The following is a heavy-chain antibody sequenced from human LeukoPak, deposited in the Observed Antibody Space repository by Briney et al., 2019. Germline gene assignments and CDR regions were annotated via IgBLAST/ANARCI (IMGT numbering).Heavy chain of an antibody. D-gene: IGHD2-2*01. J-gene: IGHJ4*02. CDR3: AKVGRYCSSTSCR. CDR2: IRYDGSNK. Sequence: GRSLRLSCAASGFTFSSYAMHWVRQAPGKGLEWVAFIRYDGSNKYYADSVKGRFTISRDNSKNTLYLQMNSLRAEDTAVYYCAKVGRYCSSTSCRWGQGTLVTVSS. V-gene: IGHV3-30*02. CDR1: GFTFSSYA.